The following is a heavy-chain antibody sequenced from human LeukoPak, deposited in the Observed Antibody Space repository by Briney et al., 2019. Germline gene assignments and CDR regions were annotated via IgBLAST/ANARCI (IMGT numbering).Heavy chain of an antibody. CDR1: GCTFSDYY. V-gene: IGHV3-11*04. D-gene: IGHD3-10*01. J-gene: IGHJ5*02. Sequence: GGSLRLSCAASGCTFSDYYMSWIRQAPGKGLEWLTSSGSAINYADSVKGRFTISRDNAKNSLYLQMNSLRAEDTAVYYCARDQVVRGHRVWFDPWGQGTLVTVSS. CDR2: SSGSAI. CDR3: ARDQVVRGHRVWFDP.